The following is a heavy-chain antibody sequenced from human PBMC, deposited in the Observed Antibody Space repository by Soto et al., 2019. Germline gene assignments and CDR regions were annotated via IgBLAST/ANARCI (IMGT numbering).Heavy chain of an antibody. Sequence: ASVKVSCKASGYTFTDYCVSWVRQAPGQGLEWMGWINTYSGQTNYAQKLQGRVTMTTDTSTSTAYMELRSLRSDDTAVYYCARGHWIQKNYGMDVWGQGTTVTVSS. J-gene: IGHJ6*02. D-gene: IGHD1-1*01. CDR1: GYTFTDYC. V-gene: IGHV1-18*01. CDR3: ARGHWIQKNYGMDV. CDR2: INTYSGQT.